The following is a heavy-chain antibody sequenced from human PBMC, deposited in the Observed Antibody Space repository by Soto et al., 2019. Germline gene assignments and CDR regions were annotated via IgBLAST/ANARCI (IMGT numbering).Heavy chain of an antibody. CDR1: GFTFSSYG. D-gene: IGHD3-22*01. CDR2: IWYDGSNK. Sequence: GGSLRLSCAASGFTFSSYGMHWVRQAPGKGLEWVAVIWYDGSNKYYADSVKGRFTISRDNSKNTLYLQMNSLRAEDTAVYYCARATMIVVSPLHYGMDVWGQGTTVTVSS. J-gene: IGHJ6*02. V-gene: IGHV3-33*01. CDR3: ARATMIVVSPLHYGMDV.